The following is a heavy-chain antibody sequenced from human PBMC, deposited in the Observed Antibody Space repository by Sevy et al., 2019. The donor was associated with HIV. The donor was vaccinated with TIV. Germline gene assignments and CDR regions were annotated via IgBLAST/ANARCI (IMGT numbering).Heavy chain of an antibody. J-gene: IGHJ4*02. D-gene: IGHD3-16*02. V-gene: IGHV3-23*01. Sequence: GGSLRLSCAASAFTFKSYAMTWVRQAPGKGLEWISSISGSGGDTKYADSVKGRFTISRDNSKNTLYLQMSSLRAEDTAVYYCAKDQGDYIWGTYRHWGQGTLVTVSS. CDR1: AFTFKSYA. CDR3: AKDQGDYIWGTYRH. CDR2: ISGSGGDT.